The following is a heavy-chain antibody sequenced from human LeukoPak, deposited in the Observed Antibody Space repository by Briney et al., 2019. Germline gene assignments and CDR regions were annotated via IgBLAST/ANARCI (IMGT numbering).Heavy chain of an antibody. D-gene: IGHD3-3*01. CDR3: ARGYDFWSGYYWGY. CDR2: IYYSGST. J-gene: IGHJ4*01. Sequence: SETLSLTCTVSGGSISSYYWSWIRQPPGKGLEWIGYIYYSGSTNYNPSLKSRVTISVDTSKNQFSLKLSSVTAADTAVYYCARGYDFWSGYYWGYWGQGTLVTVSS. CDR1: GGSISSYY. V-gene: IGHV4-59*01.